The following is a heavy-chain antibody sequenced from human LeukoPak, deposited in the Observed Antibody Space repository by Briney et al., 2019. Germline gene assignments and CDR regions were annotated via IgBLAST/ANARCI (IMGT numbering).Heavy chain of an antibody. Sequence: PGGSLRLSCAASGFTFSSYSMNWVRQAPGKGLEWVSSISSSSSYIYYADSVKGRFTISRDNAKNSLYLQMNSLRAEDTAVYYCARESRQEYNTWGFFDYWGQGTLVTVSS. CDR1: GFTFSSYS. CDR2: ISSSSSYI. D-gene: IGHD1-14*01. J-gene: IGHJ4*02. CDR3: ARESRQEYNTWGFFDY. V-gene: IGHV3-21*01.